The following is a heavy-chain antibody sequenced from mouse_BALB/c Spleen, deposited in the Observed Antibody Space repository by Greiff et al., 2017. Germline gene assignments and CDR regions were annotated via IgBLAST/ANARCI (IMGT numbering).Heavy chain of an antibody. CDR2: IWAGGST. J-gene: IGHJ4*01. D-gene: IGHD2-4*01. V-gene: IGHV2-9*02. CDR3: ARDDDYPHYAMDY. CDR1: GFSLTSYG. Sequence: VKLMESGPGLVAPSQSLSITCTVSGFSLTSYGVHWVRQPPGKGLEWLGVIWAGGSTNYNSALMSRLSISKDNSKSQVFLKMNSLQTDDTAMYYCARDDDYPHYAMDYWGQGTSVTVSS.